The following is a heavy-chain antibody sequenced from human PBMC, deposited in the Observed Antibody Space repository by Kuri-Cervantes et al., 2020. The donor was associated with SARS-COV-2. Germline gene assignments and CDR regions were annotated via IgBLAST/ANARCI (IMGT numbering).Heavy chain of an antibody. V-gene: IGHV3-23*01. CDR2: ISGSGGST. Sequence: GGSLRLSCAASGFTFSSYAMSWVRQAPGKGLEWASAISGSGGSTYYADSVKGRFTISRDNSKNTLYLQMNSLRAEDTAVYYCASGILYRWEGYFDYWGQGTLVTVSS. CDR3: ASGILYRWEGYFDY. J-gene: IGHJ4*02. CDR1: GFTFSSYA. D-gene: IGHD2-15*01.